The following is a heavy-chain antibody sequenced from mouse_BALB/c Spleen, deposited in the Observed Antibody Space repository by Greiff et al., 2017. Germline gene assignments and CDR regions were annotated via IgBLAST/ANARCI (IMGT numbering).Heavy chain of an antibody. Sequence: EVQRVESGGGLVQPGGSRKLSCAASGFTFSSFGMHWVRQAPEKGLEWVAYISSGSSTIYYADTVKGRFTISRDNPKNTLFLQMTSLRSEDTAMYYCARWVTRGDYAMDYWGQGTSVTVSS. V-gene: IGHV5-17*02. CDR2: ISSGSSTI. J-gene: IGHJ4*01. CDR3: ARWVTRGDYAMDY. CDR1: GFTFSSFG. D-gene: IGHD2-2*01.